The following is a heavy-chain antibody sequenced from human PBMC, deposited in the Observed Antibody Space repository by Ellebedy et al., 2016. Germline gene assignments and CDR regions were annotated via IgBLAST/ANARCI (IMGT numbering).Heavy chain of an antibody. D-gene: IGHD5-12*01. V-gene: IGHV1-18*04. CDR1: GYSFTHFF. CDR2: ISAYSGNS. Sequence: ASVKVSXKASGYSFTHFFIHWVRQAPGQGLEWMGWISAYSGNSNYPQRLQGRVTMTTDTSTGTVYMELRSLRSDDTAVYYCARDQSGHFDYWGQGTLVTVSS. CDR3: ARDQSGHFDY. J-gene: IGHJ4*02.